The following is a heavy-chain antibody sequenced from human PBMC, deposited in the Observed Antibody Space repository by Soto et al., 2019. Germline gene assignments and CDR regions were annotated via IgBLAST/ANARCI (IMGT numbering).Heavy chain of an antibody. J-gene: IGHJ4*02. CDR1: GLSFCSYS. CDR2: ISSSSSYI. V-gene: IGHV3-21*01. Sequence: PVGCLRLSCAASGLSFCSYSMNWVRQAPGKGLEWVSSISSSSSYIYYADSVKGRFTISRDNAKNSLYLQMNSLRAEDTAVYYCARDPSANCSGGSCYNPDNYWGQGTLVTVSS. CDR3: ARDPSANCSGGSCYNPDNY. D-gene: IGHD2-15*01.